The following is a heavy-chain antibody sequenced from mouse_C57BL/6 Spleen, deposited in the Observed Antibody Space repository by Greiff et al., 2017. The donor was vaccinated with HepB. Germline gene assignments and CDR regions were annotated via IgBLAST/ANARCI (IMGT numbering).Heavy chain of an antibody. CDR3: TTGESSAWFAY. D-gene: IGHD1-3*01. J-gene: IGHJ3*01. V-gene: IGHV14-4*01. CDR2: IDPENGDT. Sequence: VHVKQSGAELVRPGASVKLSCTASGFNIKDDYMHWVKQRPEQGLEWIGWIDPENGDTEYASKFQGKATITADTSSNTAYLQLSSLTSEDTAVYYCTTGESSAWFAYWGQGTLVTVSA. CDR1: GFNIKDDY.